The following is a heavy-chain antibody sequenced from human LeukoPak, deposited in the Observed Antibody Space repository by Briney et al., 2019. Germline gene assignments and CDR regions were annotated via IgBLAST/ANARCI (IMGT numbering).Heavy chain of an antibody. CDR3: ATWAFYHKLDV. D-gene: IGHD2/OR15-2a*01. CDR1: GFTIAPYA. J-gene: IGHJ6*02. Sequence: GGTLRLSCAASGFTIAPYAMYWVRQGPGGGLEWVSVIKADGSGTFYADSVRGRFPTSRDNSKNSLYLQMNSLTSEDTALYSCATWAFYHKLDVWGQGTTVIVSS. V-gene: IGHV3-43*02. CDR2: IKADGSGT.